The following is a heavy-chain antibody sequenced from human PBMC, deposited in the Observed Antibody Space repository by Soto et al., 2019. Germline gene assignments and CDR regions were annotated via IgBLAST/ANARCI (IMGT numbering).Heavy chain of an antibody. Sequence: QVQLVESGGVVVQPGRSLRLSCAASGFIFRSYDMHWVRQAPGKGLEWVATMWSDGSTKYYAESVKGRITISTDSSKNTLYLQMSSLGDEDTAFYYCARAIRVTAVVDFDNWGQGTLVIVSS. D-gene: IGHD2-21*02. CDR3: ARAIRVTAVVDFDN. J-gene: IGHJ4*02. CDR2: MWSDGSTK. V-gene: IGHV3-33*01. CDR1: GFIFRSYD.